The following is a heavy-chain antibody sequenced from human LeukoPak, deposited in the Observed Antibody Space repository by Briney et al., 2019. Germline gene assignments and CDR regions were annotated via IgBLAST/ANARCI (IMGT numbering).Heavy chain of an antibody. CDR3: ARDVLRFSSRLYNWFDP. CDR1: GGTFSSYA. D-gene: IGHD3-3*01. V-gene: IGHV1-69*13. J-gene: IGHJ5*02. CDR2: IIPIFGTA. Sequence: SVKVSCTASGGTFSSYAISWVRQAPGQGLEWMGGIIPIFGTANYAQKFQGRVTITADESTSTAYMELSSLRSEDTAVYYCARDVLRFSSRLYNWFDPWGQGTLVTVSS.